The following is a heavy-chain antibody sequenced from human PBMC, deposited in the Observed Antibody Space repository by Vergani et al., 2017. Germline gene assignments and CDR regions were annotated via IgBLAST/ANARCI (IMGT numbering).Heavy chain of an antibody. CDR2: ISGSGGST. Sequence: EVQLLESGGGLVQPGGSLRLSCAASGFTFSSYAMSWVRQAPGKGLEWVSAISGSGGSTYYADSVKGRFTISRDNSKNTLYLQMNSLRAEDTAVYYCARPSDDYDFWSGPSMNWFDPWGQGTLVTVSS. V-gene: IGHV3-23*01. J-gene: IGHJ5*02. CDR3: ARPSDDYDFWSGPSMNWFDP. CDR1: GFTFSSYA. D-gene: IGHD3-3*01.